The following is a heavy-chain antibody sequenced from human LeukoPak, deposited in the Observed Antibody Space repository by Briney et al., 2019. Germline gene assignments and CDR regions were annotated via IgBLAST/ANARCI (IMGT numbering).Heavy chain of an antibody. Sequence: GGSLRLSCAASGVTFSSFWMTWVRQAPGKGLEWVANINQDGSEKYYVDSVKGRFTISRDNARSSLSLQMNSLRAEDTAVYYCGRDYRRSLDYWGQGTLVTVSS. CDR3: GRDYRRSLDY. CDR2: INQDGSEK. V-gene: IGHV3-7*05. CDR1: GVTFSSFW. J-gene: IGHJ4*02. D-gene: IGHD1-26*01.